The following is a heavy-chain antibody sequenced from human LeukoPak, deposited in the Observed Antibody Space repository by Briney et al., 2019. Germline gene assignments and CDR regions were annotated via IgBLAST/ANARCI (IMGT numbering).Heavy chain of an antibody. D-gene: IGHD3-10*02. J-gene: IGHJ6*02. V-gene: IGHV3-7*01. CDR3: ARSPRHKLRSGLYYYYGMDV. Sequence: GGSLRLSCAASGFTFSSYWMSWVRQAPGKGLEWVANIKQDGSEKYYVDSVKGRFTISRDNAKNSLYLQMNSLRAEDTAVYYCARSPRHKLRSGLYYYYGMDVWGQGTTVTVSS. CDR2: IKQDGSEK. CDR1: GFTFSSYW.